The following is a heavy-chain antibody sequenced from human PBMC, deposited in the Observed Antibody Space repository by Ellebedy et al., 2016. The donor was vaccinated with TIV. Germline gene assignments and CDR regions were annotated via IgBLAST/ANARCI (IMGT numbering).Heavy chain of an antibody. CDR1: GFTFSSYA. CDR3: ARGVSTRHPTFYYYYGMDV. V-gene: IGHV4-34*01. CDR2: INHSGST. Sequence: ESLKISCAASGFTFSSYAMSWVRQAPGKGLEWIGEINHSGSTNYNPSLKSRVTISVDTSKNQFSLKLSSVTAADTAVYYCARGVSTRHPTFYYYYGMDVWGQGTTVTVSS. J-gene: IGHJ6*02.